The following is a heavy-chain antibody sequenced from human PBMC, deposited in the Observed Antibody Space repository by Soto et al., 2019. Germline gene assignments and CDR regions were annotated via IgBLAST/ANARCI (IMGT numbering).Heavy chain of an antibody. CDR3: GREETAWPLASRLYG. Sequence: VWALRLSCVGSGFTFSTYSINWVRQAPGKGLEWVSSISSRSDIYYADSVKGRVTISRDNAKNSLSMQMNSLRAEDMAVYCWGREETAWPLASRLYGWGTGTKVTV. V-gene: IGHV3-21*01. D-gene: IGHD2-21*02. J-gene: IGHJ6*03. CDR1: GFTFSTYS. CDR2: ISSRSDI.